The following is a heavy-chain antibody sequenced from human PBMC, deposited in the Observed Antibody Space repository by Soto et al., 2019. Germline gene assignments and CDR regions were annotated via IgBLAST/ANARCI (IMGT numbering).Heavy chain of an antibody. CDR2: IYHSGST. CDR1: GGSISSGGYS. J-gene: IGHJ6*02. CDR3: ARDAVNYYYGMDV. V-gene: IGHV4-30-2*01. D-gene: IGHD4-17*01. Sequence: PSETLSLTCAVSGGSISSGGYSWSWIRQPPGKGLEWIGYIYHSGSTYYNPSLKSRVTISVDRSKNQFSLKLSSVTAADTAVYYCARDAVNYYYGMDVWGQGTTVTVSS.